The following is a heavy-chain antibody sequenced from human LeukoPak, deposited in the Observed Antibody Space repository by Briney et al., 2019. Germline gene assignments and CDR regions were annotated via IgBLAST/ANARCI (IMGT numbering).Heavy chain of an antibody. CDR1: GFTFTNYA. V-gene: IGHV3-23*01. Sequence: GGSLRLSCAAFGFTFTNYAMTWVRQAPGKGLEWVSTISGSGSSTYYADSVKGRFTISRDNSKNTLYLQMNSLRAEDTAVYYCAKDRGGSYGLLIFDYWGQGTLVTVSS. D-gene: IGHD1-26*01. J-gene: IGHJ4*02. CDR2: ISGSGSST. CDR3: AKDRGGSYGLLIFDY.